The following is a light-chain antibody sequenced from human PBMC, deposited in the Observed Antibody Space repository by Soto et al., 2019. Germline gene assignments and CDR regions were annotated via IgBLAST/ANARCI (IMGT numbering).Light chain of an antibody. J-gene: IGLJ2*01. Sequence: QAVVTQPPSVSGAPGQRVTISCTGSSSNIGAGYDVHWYQQLPGTAPKLLIYGNSNRPSGVPDRFSGSKSGTSASLAITGLQAEDEADYYYQSYDSSLSGHVVFGGGTQLTVL. V-gene: IGLV1-40*01. CDR2: GNS. CDR1: SSNIGAGYD. CDR3: QSYDSSLSGHVV.